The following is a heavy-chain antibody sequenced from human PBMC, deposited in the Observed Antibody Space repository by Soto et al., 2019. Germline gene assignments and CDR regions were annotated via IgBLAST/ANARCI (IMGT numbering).Heavy chain of an antibody. CDR1: GFVFSDFQ. CDR2: ITGTSAFT. V-gene: IGHV3-21*01. J-gene: IGHJ4*02. D-gene: IGHD3-16*01. CDR3: ARDNLAFQGAFDL. Sequence: GGSLRLSCAASGFVFSDFQFNWVRQAPGGGLEWLSSITGTSAFTEYAESIEGRFTISRDNPNKLLFLHMDNLRPEDTAVYYCARDNLAFQGAFDLWGQGTPVTVSS.